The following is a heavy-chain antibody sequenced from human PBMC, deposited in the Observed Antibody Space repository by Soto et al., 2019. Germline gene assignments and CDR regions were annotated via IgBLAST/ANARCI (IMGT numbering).Heavy chain of an antibody. V-gene: IGHV4-39*01. CDR3: ARQPNSSSWYFDY. D-gene: IGHD6-13*01. Sequence: SETLSLTCTVSGGSISSSSYYWGWIRQPPGKGLEWIGSIYYSGSTYYNPSLKSRVTISVDTSKNQFSLKLSSVTAADTAVYYCARQPNSSSWYFDYWGQGTLVTVSS. J-gene: IGHJ4*02. CDR2: IYYSGST. CDR1: GGSISSSSYY.